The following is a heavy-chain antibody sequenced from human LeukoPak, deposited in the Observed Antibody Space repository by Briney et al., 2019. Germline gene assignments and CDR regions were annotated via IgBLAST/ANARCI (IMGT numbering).Heavy chain of an antibody. Sequence: PGGSLRLSCAASGFTFSSYSMNWVRQAPGKGLEWVSSISSSSSYIYYADSVKGRFTISRDNAKNSLYLQMNSLRAEDTAVYYCAGLWDYYYYMDVWGKGTTVTVSS. V-gene: IGHV3-21*01. D-gene: IGHD2/OR15-2a*01. CDR3: AGLWDYYYYMDV. J-gene: IGHJ6*03. CDR2: ISSSSSYI. CDR1: GFTFSSYS.